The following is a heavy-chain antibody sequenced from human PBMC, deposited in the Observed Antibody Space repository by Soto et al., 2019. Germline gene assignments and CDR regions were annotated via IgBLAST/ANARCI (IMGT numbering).Heavy chain of an antibody. D-gene: IGHD6-19*01. J-gene: IGHJ4*02. CDR3: ARGIYSSGWYPHGY. CDR2: IGAYNGNT. CDR1: GYTFTSYG. V-gene: IGHV1-18*04. Sequence: GASVKVSCKASGYTFTSYGISWVRQAPGQGLEWMGWIGAYNGNTNYARKLQGRVTMTTDTSISTAYMELSSLRSEDTAVYYCARGIYSSGWYPHGYWGQGTLVTVSS.